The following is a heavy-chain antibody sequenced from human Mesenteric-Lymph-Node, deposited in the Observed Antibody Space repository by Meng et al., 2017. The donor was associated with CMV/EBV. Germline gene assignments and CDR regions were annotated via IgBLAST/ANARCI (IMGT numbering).Heavy chain of an antibody. CDR2: INHSGST. CDR3: ARGGQSLRRTYGDYHYPGYYYGMDV. D-gene: IGHD4-17*01. J-gene: IGHJ6*02. Sequence: WSWIRQPPGKGLEWIGEINHSGSTNYNPSLKSRVTISVDTSKNQFSLKLSSVTAADTAVYYCARGGQSLRRTYGDYHYPGYYYGMDVWGQGTTVTVSS. V-gene: IGHV4-34*01.